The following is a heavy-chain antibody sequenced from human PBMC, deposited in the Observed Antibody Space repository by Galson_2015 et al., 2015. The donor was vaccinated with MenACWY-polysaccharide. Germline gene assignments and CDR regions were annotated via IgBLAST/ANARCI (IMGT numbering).Heavy chain of an antibody. CDR1: GFTFSTYW. V-gene: IGHV3-74*01. J-gene: IGHJ4*02. CDR3: ARGYSAYD. CDR2: IKCDGSSP. D-gene: IGHD5-12*01. Sequence: SLSLSCAASGFTFSTYWMHWVRHAPGKGLVWVSRIKCDGSSPNSADSVQGRFPISRDTAKNTLYLQMNRLRAEDTALYYCARGYSAYDWGQGTLVTVSA.